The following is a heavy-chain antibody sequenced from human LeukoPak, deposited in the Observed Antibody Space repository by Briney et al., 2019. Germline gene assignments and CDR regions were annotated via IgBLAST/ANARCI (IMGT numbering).Heavy chain of an antibody. J-gene: IGHJ6*03. CDR2: INGDGSST. CDR1: GFTVSSNY. D-gene: IGHD3-9*01. Sequence: PGGSLRLSCVASGFTVSSNYMSWVRQAPGKGLVWVSRINGDGSSTTYADSVKGRFTISRDNSKNTLYLQMNSLRAEDTAVYYCARSTGSSLTNMDVWGKGTTVTVPS. CDR3: ARSTGSSLTNMDV. V-gene: IGHV3-53*05.